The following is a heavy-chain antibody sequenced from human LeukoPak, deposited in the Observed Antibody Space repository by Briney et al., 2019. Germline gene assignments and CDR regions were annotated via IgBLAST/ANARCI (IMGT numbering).Heavy chain of an antibody. J-gene: IGHJ4*02. V-gene: IGHV4-59*01. CDR1: GGSISSYY. Sequence: SETLSLTCTVSGGSISSYYWSWIRQPPGQGLEWIGNIYDSGSTNYNPSLKSRVTISVDTSKNQCSLKLSSVTAADTAVYYCARQSISGSSLSYFDYWGQGTLVNVSS. D-gene: IGHD3-22*01. CDR3: ARQSISGSSLSYFDY. CDR2: IYDSGST.